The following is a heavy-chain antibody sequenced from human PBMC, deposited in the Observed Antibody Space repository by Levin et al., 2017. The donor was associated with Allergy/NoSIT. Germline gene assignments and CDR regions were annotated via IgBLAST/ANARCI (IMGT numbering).Heavy chain of an antibody. V-gene: IGHV3-48*02. Sequence: GESLKISCAASGFTFSSYSMNWVRQAPGKGLECISYISSRSSTIYYADSVKGRFTISRDNAKNSLYLQMNSLRDEDTAVYYCASGIAAAESAFDYWGQGTLVTVSS. CDR2: ISSRSSTI. CDR1: GFTFSSYS. CDR3: ASGIAAAESAFDY. J-gene: IGHJ4*02. D-gene: IGHD6-13*01.